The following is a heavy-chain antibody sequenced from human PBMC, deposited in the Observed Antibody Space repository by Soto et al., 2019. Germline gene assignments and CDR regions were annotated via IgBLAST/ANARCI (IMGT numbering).Heavy chain of an antibody. CDR3: AKGHFDIAARPSPIDY. CDR2: ISAGGAT. D-gene: IGHD2-15*01. V-gene: IGHV3-23*01. CDR1: GFTFVSCA. Sequence: GGSLRLSCATSGFTFVSCAMNWVRQAPGKGLEWVSAISAGGATFYSDSVKGRFTISRDNSKNTVYLQMNDLSAQDTSVYFCAKGHFDIAARPSPIDYWGQGTLVTVSS. J-gene: IGHJ4*02.